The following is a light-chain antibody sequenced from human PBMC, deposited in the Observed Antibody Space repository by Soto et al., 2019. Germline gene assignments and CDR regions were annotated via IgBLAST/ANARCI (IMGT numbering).Light chain of an antibody. CDR2: ATF. CDR1: QDIRKD. CDR3: LQHNTYPYT. Sequence: DIQMTQSPSSLSASVGDRVTITCRASQDIRKDLGWYQVKPGKAPKRLIFATFSLQSGVPSRFSATGSGTEFTLTSTSLQPEDFAIYCCLQHNTYPYTFGQGTKVEIK. J-gene: IGKJ2*01. V-gene: IGKV1-17*01.